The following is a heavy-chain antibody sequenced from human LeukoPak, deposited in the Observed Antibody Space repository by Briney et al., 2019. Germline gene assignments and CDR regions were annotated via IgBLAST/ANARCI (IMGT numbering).Heavy chain of an antibody. D-gene: IGHD5-18*01. CDR3: AQAGYSYGPGNY. Sequence: PGGSLRLSCAASGFTFSSYAMSWVRQAPGKGLEWVSVIYSGGSTYYADSVKGRFTISRDNSKNTLYLQMNSLRAEDTAVYYCAQAGYSYGPGNYWGQGTLVTVSS. CDR2: IYSGGST. CDR1: GFTFSSYA. V-gene: IGHV3-23*03. J-gene: IGHJ4*02.